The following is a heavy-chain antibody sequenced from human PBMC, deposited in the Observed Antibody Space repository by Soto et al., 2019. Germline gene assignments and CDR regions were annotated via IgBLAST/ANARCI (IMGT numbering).Heavy chain of an antibody. Sequence: GGSLRLSCAASGFMFSSHGMHWIRQAPGNGLEWVAAIWYDGSNKYYADSVKGRFTISRDNSKNTLYLQMNSLRVEDTAVYYCGPDTVDYWGQGTLVTV. CDR1: GFMFSSHG. CDR2: IWYDGSNK. CDR3: GPDTVDY. J-gene: IGHJ4*02. V-gene: IGHV3-33*01.